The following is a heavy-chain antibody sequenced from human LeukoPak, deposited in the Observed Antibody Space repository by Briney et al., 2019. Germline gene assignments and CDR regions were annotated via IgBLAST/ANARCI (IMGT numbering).Heavy chain of an antibody. D-gene: IGHD3-10*01. CDR2: INPNSGGT. CDR3: AATRFGEYTFDY. Sequence: ASVKVSCKASGYTFTGYYMHWVRQAPGQGLEWMGWINPNSGGTNYAQKFQGRVTMTRDTSISTAYMELSRLRSDDTAVYYCAATRFGEYTFDYWGQGTLVTVSS. CDR1: GYTFTGYY. V-gene: IGHV1-2*02. J-gene: IGHJ4*02.